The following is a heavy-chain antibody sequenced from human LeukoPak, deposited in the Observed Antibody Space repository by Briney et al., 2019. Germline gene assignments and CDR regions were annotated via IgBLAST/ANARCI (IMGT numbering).Heavy chain of an antibody. CDR3: ARERSGYSLFDY. CDR2: IYHSGST. J-gene: IGHJ4*02. D-gene: IGHD3-22*01. Sequence: SETLSLTCTVSGVSISSGYYWGWIRQPPGKGLEWIGSIYHSGSTYYNPSLKSRVTISVDTSKNQFSLKLSSVTAADTAVYYCARERSGYSLFDYWGRETLVTVSS. V-gene: IGHV4-38-2*02. CDR1: GVSISSGYY.